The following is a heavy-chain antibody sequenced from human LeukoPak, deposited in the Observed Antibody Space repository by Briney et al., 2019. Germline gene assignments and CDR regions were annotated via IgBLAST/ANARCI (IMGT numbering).Heavy chain of an antibody. CDR3: AIVIAVAGPATFY. V-gene: IGHV3-23*01. CDR1: GFTFSRIA. CDR2: INIRADET. D-gene: IGHD6-19*01. J-gene: IGHJ4*02. Sequence: PGGSLRLSCAASGFTFSRIAMSWVRQAPGKGLEWVSTINIRADETHYADSVMGRFTISRDNSKSTLALHMSNLRAEDTALYYCAIVIAVAGPATFYWGQGTLATVSS.